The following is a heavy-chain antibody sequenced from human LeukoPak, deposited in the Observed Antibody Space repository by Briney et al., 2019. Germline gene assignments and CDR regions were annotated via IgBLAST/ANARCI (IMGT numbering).Heavy chain of an antibody. Sequence: GASVKVSCKASGYTFTTYDINWVRQATGQGLEWMGWMNPNSGNTGYAQKFQGRVTMTRNTSISTAYMELRSQRSEDTAVYYCARGPNKSDGGNSGSAWFDPWGQGTLVTVSS. J-gene: IGHJ5*02. CDR2: MNPNSGNT. D-gene: IGHD4-23*01. CDR1: GYTFTTYD. V-gene: IGHV1-8*01. CDR3: ARGPNKSDGGNSGSAWFDP.